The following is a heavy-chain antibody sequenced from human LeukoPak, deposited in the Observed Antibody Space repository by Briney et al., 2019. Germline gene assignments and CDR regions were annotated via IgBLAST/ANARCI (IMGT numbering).Heavy chain of an antibody. CDR1: GGSFSGYY. Sequence: PSETLSLTCAVYGGSFSGYYWSWIRQPPGKGLEWIGEINHSGSTNYNPSLKGRVTISVDTSKNQFSLKLSSVTAADTAVYYCARGHVLWGTSPADAFDIWGQGTMVTVSS. D-gene: IGHD2-21*01. CDR2: INHSGST. CDR3: ARGHVLWGTSPADAFDI. V-gene: IGHV4-34*01. J-gene: IGHJ3*02.